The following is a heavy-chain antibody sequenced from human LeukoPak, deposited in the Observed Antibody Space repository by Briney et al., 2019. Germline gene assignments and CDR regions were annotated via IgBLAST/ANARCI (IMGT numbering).Heavy chain of an antibody. Sequence: GGSLRLSCEASGFTFTTYSMTWVRQAPGKGLEWVSIISSGSSAIFSADALKGRFTISRDDAKNLLYLDMNSLRAEDTAVYYCATAMVRGVIPQENYFDYWGQGTLVTVSS. CDR2: ISSGSSAI. J-gene: IGHJ4*02. D-gene: IGHD3-10*01. CDR1: GFTFTTYS. V-gene: IGHV3-21*01. CDR3: ATAMVRGVIPQENYFDY.